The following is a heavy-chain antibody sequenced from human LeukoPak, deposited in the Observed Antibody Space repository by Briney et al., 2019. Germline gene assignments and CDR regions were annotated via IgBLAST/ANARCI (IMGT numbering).Heavy chain of an antibody. CDR2: IKPDGGDK. D-gene: IGHD5/OR15-5a*01. CDR3: VRPSRASVSDY. J-gene: IGHJ4*02. CDR1: GFTFSSYW. Sequence: GGSLRLSCKGSGFTFSSYWMSWVRQAPGKGLDWVAHIKPDGGDKYYVDSVKDRFTISRDNPTNLVYLQMNSLRVDDTAMYYCVRPSRASVSDYWGQGTLVTVSS. V-gene: IGHV3-7*01.